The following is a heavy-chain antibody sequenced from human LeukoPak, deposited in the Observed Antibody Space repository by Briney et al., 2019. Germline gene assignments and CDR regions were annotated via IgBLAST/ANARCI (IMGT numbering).Heavy chain of an antibody. CDR3: ASGGIYYGAAFDF. Sequence: GGSLRLSCAASGFTLSRYSMNWVRQAPGKGLEWVSGINWNGGSTGYADSVKSRFTISRDNAKNSLYLQMNSLRAEDTALYYCASGGIYYGAAFDFWGQGSLVTVSS. CDR2: INWNGGST. D-gene: IGHD1-26*01. CDR1: GFTLSRYS. V-gene: IGHV3-20*04. J-gene: IGHJ4*02.